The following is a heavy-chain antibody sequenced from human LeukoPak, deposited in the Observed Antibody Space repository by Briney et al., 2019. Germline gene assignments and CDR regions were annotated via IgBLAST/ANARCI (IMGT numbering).Heavy chain of an antibody. J-gene: IGHJ6*02. CDR3: AKGGYQLLYRYYYYGMDV. Sequence: ASVKVSCKASGFTFTTHDYNWVRQATGQGLEWMGWMNPNSGNTGYAQKFQGRVTMTRNTSISTAYMELSSLRSEDTAVYYCAKGGYQLLYRYYYYGMDVWGQGTTVTVSS. D-gene: IGHD2-2*02. CDR1: GFTFTTHD. CDR2: MNPNSGNT. V-gene: IGHV1-8*01.